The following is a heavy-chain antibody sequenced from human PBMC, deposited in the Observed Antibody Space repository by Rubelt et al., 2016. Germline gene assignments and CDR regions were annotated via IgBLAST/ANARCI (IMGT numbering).Heavy chain of an antibody. Sequence: EVQLVQPGAEVKKPGESLRISCKGSGYSFTSYWISWVRQMPGKGLEWMGRIDPSDSYTNYSRSFQGHAPISADKSISTADLQWSSLKASDTAMYYCARHVNHNWFDPWGQGTLVTVSS. CDR2: IDPSDSYT. V-gene: IGHV5-10-1*03. J-gene: IGHJ5*02. CDR1: GYSFTSYW. CDR3: ARHVNHNWFDP. D-gene: IGHD1-14*01.